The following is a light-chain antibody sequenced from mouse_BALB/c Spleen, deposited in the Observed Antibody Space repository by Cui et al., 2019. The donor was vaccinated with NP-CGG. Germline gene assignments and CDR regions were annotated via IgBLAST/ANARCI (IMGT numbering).Light chain of an antibody. V-gene: IGLV1*01. CDR3: ALWYSNHWV. CDR1: TGAVTTSNY. CDR2: GTN. J-gene: IGLJ1*01. Sequence: QAVLTQESALTTSPGETVTPTCRSSTGAVTTSNYANWVQEKQDHLFTGLIGGTNNRAPGVPARFSGSLIGDKAALTITGAQTEDEAIYFCALWYSNHWVFGGGTKLTVL.